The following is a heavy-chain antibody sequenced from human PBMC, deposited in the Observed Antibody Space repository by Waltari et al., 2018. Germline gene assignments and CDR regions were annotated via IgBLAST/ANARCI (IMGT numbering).Heavy chain of an antibody. CDR1: GDSISSSY. CDR3: ARHSSYYSESGTYSSPYFYAMDV. J-gene: IGHJ6*02. Sequence: QVQLQESGPGLVKPSETLSLTCTVSGDSISSSYWSWIRQPPGKALEWIGYIFYRGSTNSNPPLRSRVSRSGDTSKYQLSLKLSSVTAADTAVYYCARHSSYYSESGTYSSPYFYAMDVWGQGTTVTVSS. V-gene: IGHV4-59*08. CDR2: IFYRGST. D-gene: IGHD3-10*01.